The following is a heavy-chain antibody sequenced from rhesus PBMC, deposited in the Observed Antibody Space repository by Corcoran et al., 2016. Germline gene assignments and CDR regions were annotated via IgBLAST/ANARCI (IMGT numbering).Heavy chain of an antibody. Sequence: QVQLQESGPGLVKPSETLSLTCAVSGDSVSHTNWWTWIRQSPGKGLEWIGNIGATSDTTHYNPSLKSRVTISKDTSKMQFSLNLSSVTVADTAVYYCAATGDDTSTYRPFQFWGQGALVTVS. V-gene: IGHV4-65*02. CDR3: AATGDDTSTYRPFQF. CDR2: IGATSDTT. CDR1: GDSVSHTNW. D-gene: IGHD6-43*01. J-gene: IGHJ1*01.